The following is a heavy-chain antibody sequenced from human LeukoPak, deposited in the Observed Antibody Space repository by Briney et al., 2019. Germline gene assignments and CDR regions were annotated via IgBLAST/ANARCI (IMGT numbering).Heavy chain of an antibody. CDR3: AKGPIAARPPNEWFDP. J-gene: IGHJ5*02. Sequence: GGSLRLSCAASGFTFSSYGMNWVRQAPGKGLEWVAIIWYDGSNKYYADSVKGRFTISRDNSKNTLYLQMNSLRAEDTAVYYCAKGPIAARPPNEWFDPWGQGTLVTVSS. V-gene: IGHV3-33*06. D-gene: IGHD6-6*01. CDR1: GFTFSSYG. CDR2: IWYDGSNK.